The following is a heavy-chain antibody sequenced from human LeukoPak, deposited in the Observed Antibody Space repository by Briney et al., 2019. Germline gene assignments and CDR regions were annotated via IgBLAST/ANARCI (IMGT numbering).Heavy chain of an antibody. V-gene: IGHV3-23*01. J-gene: IGHJ4*02. CDR1: GFPFRSYP. D-gene: IGHD1-26*01. CDR2: ISGSGGSK. Sequence: GGSLRLSCSASGFPFRSYPMSWVPQAPGKGVEWVSAISGSGGSKYYADSVKGRFTISRDNSKNTLYLQMNSLRAEDTAVYYCAKDWYIVGVNLGYWGQGTLVTVSS. CDR3: AKDWYIVGVNLGY.